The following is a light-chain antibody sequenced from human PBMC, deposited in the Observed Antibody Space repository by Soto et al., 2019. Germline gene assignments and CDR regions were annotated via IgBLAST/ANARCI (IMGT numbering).Light chain of an antibody. CDR1: PSNIGSNT. V-gene: IGLV1-44*01. J-gene: IGLJ1*01. Sequence: QCVLTQPPSASGTPGQRVTMTCSGGPSNIGSNTVSWYQHLPGTAPQLLIYSDTQRASGVADRFSGSKSGTSASLAISGLQSDDEADYYCAAWDDRLNGALFGTGTKVTVL. CDR2: SDT. CDR3: AAWDDRLNGAL.